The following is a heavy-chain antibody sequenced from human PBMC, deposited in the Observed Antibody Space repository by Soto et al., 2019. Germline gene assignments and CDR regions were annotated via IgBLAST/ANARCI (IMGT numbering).Heavy chain of an antibody. V-gene: IGHV1-69*13. CDR2: IIPIFGTA. Sequence: SVKVSCKASGGTFSSYAISWVRQAPGQGLEWMGGIIPIFGTANYAQKFQGRVTITADESTSTAYMELSSPRSEDTAVYYCARAPYIAAAGKAFDYWGQGTLVTVSS. J-gene: IGHJ4*02. CDR3: ARAPYIAAAGKAFDY. CDR1: GGTFSSYA. D-gene: IGHD6-13*01.